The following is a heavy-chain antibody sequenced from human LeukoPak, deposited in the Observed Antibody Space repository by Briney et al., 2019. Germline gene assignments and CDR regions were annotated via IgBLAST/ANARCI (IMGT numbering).Heavy chain of an antibody. D-gene: IGHD3-10*01. CDR2: INPNSGGT. J-gene: IGHJ5*02. CDR3: ARDPRRLWFGELLSWFDP. Sequence: GASVKVSCKASGYTFTSYDINWVRQATGQGLEWMGWINPNSGGTNYAQKFQGRVTMTRDTSISTAYMELSRLRSDDTAVYYCARDPRRLWFGELLSWFDPWGQGTLVTVSS. V-gene: IGHV1-2*02. CDR1: GYTFTSYD.